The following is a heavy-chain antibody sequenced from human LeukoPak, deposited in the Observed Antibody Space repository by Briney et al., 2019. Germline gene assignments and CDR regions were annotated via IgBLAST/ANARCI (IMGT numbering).Heavy chain of an antibody. J-gene: IGHJ6*02. V-gene: IGHV4-31*11. CDR3: ARDGPLRSYYYGMDV. CDR1: GGSFSGYY. CDR2: IYYSGST. Sequence: SETLSLTCAVYGGSFSGYYWSWIRQHPGKGLEWIGYIYYSGSTYYNPSLKSRVTISVDTSKNQFSLKLSSVTAADTAVYYCARDGPLRSYYYGMDVWGQGTTVTVSS. D-gene: IGHD3-3*01.